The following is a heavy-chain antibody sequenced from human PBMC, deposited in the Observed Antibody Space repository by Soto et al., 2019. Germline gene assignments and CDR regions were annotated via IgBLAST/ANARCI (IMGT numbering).Heavy chain of an antibody. V-gene: IGHV4-39*01. CDR3: ARGPKAPHGDYRNWFDP. CDR1: GGSISSSSYY. CDR2: IYYSGST. Sequence: SETLSLTCTVSGGSISSSSYYWGWIRQPPGKGLEWIGSIYYSGSTYYNPSLKSRVTISVDTSKNQFSLKLSSVTAADTAVYYCARGPKAPHGDYRNWFDPWGQGTLVTVSS. D-gene: IGHD4-17*01. J-gene: IGHJ5*02.